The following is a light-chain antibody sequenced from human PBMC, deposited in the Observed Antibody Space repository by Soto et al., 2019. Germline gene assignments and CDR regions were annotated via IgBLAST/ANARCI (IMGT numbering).Light chain of an antibody. CDR1: QNVRKN. CDR2: GAS. V-gene: IGKV3-20*01. Sequence: ERVMTHSRVALYVSKRERATLSCRARQNVRKNLAWYQQKPGLPPRLLIYGASNRATGIPDRFSGSGSGADFTLTISRLEPEDFAVYFCQQYGNSPPGTFGHGTRLEI. CDR3: QQYGNSPPGT. J-gene: IGKJ5*01.